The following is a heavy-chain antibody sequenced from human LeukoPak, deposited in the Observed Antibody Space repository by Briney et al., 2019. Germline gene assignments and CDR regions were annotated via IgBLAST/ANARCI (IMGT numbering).Heavy chain of an antibody. J-gene: IGHJ6*03. D-gene: IGHD3-10*01. CDR1: GFTFSSYS. CDR3: ARVGLWFGEINYCYYMDV. Sequence: PGGSLRLSCAASGFTFSSYSMNWVRQAPGKGLEWVSYISSSSSTIYYADSVKGRFTISRDNAKNSLYLQMNSLRAEDTAVYYCARVGLWFGEINYCYYMDVWGKGTTVTVSS. CDR2: ISSSSSTI. V-gene: IGHV3-48*04.